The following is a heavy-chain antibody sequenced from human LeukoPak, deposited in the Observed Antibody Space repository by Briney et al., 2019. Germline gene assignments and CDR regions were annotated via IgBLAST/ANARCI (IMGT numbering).Heavy chain of an antibody. CDR3: AREYDSSGPFGY. CDR1: GGSISSGNYY. CDR2: VFYSGST. J-gene: IGHJ4*02. Sequence: SETLSLTCTVSGGSISSGNYYWSWIRQHPGKGLEWIGYVFYSGSTYYNPSLKSRVTISVDTSKNQFSLKLSSVTAADTAVYYCAREYDSSGPFGYWGQGTLVTVSS. D-gene: IGHD3-22*01. V-gene: IGHV4-31*03.